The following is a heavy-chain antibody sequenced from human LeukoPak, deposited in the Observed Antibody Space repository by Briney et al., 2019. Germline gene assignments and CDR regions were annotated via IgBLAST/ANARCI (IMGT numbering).Heavy chain of an antibody. V-gene: IGHV4-39*01. D-gene: IGHD6-19*01. CDR3: ARHVAVAGTDAFDI. CDR2: IYYSGST. CDR1: GGSISGSSYY. Sequence: SETLSLTCTVSGGSISGSSYYWGWIRQPPGKGLEWIGSIYYSGSTYYNPSLKSRATISVDTSKNQFSLKLSSVAAADTAVYYCARHVAVAGTDAFDIWGQGTMVTVSS. J-gene: IGHJ3*02.